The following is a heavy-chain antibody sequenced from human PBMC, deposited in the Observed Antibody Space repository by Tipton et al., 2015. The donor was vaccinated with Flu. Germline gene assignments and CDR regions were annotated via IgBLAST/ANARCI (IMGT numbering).Heavy chain of an antibody. CDR1: GGSISGYY. D-gene: IGHD3-10*01. V-gene: IGHV4-59*07. Sequence: TLSLTCTVSGGSISGYYWSWIRQPPGKGLEWIGFIYYSGSTNYNPSLKSRVTISVDTSKNQFSLKLSSVTAADTAVYYCATLVVVWFGEIGSEEGYLDNWGHGTLVTVSS. CDR2: IYYSGST. J-gene: IGHJ4*01. CDR3: ATLVVVWFGEIGSEEGYLDN.